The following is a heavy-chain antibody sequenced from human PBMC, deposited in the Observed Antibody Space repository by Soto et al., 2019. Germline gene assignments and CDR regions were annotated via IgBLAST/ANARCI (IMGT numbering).Heavy chain of an antibody. J-gene: IGHJ6*03. V-gene: IGHV3-23*01. Sequence: GGSLRLSCAASGFTFSSYAMSWVRQAPGKGLEWVSAISGSGGSTYYADSVKGRFTISRDNSKNTLYLQMNSLRAEDTAVYYCAKGGGSDYYYYMDVWGKGTTVTVSS. CDR2: ISGSGGST. D-gene: IGHD3-10*01. CDR3: AKGGGSDYYYYMDV. CDR1: GFTFSSYA.